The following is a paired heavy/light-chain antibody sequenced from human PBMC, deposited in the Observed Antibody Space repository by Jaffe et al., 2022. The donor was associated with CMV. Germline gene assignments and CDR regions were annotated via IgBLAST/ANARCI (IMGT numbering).Light chain of an antibody. Sequence: DIVMTQSPDSLAVSLGERATIKCKSSQSVLYSSNNKNHLAWYQQKPRQPPKLLIYWASTRESGVPDRFSGSGSETDFTLTISSLQAEDVAAYYCQQYYSVPLTFGQGTKLEIK. CDR2: WAS. CDR3: QQYYSVPLT. CDR1: QSVLYSSNNKNH. V-gene: IGKV4-1*01. J-gene: IGKJ2*01.
Heavy chain of an antibody. J-gene: IGHJ4*02. D-gene: IGHD2-15*01. V-gene: IGHV3-73*02. CDR3: TRLPETKDFVESAADY. CDR1: GFVFIDSA. CDR2: IRSKANNYAT. Sequence: EVQLVESGGGLVQPGGSLKLSCAASGFVFIDSAMHWVRQASGKGLEWVARIRSKANNYATAYAASVKGRFTVSRDDSENTAFLQMNSLKTEDTAVYYCTRLPETKDFVESAADYWGPGTLVTVSS.